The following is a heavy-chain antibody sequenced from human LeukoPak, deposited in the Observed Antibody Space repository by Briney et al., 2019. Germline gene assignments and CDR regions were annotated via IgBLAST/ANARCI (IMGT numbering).Heavy chain of an antibody. V-gene: IGHV4-59*08. CDR1: VDSISGYY. J-gene: IGHJ4*02. CDR3: ASHGGSYTFDY. Sequence: PSGTLSLTCTVSVDSISGYYWSWIRHPPAKGLEWIGFSSYSAGTNYNRHLKSRVTISVDTSKNQLSLKLNSVTAADTAVYYCASHGGSYTFDYWGQGTLVTVSS. D-gene: IGHD1-26*01. CDR2: SSYSAGT.